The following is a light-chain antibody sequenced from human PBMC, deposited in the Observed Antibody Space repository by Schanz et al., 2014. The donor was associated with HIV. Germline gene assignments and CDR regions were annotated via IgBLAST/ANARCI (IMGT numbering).Light chain of an antibody. CDR2: DNS. V-gene: IGLV1-51*01. CDR3: GTWDSSLSAGV. J-gene: IGLJ3*02. Sequence: QSVLTQPPSVSAAPGQKVTISCSGGTSNIGKNYVSWYQQLPGTAPKVLIYDNSKRPSGIPGRFSGSKSGTSATLDITGLQTGDEADYYCGTWDSSLSAGVFGGGTKLTVL. CDR1: TSNIGKNY.